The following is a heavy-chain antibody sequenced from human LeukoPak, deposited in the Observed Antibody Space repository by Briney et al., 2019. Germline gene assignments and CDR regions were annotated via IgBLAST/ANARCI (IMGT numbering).Heavy chain of an antibody. Sequence: SETLSLTCTVSGDTINSLDLWSWVRQPPGKGLEWIGEMYLSGTTHSNPSVKSRVTTSIDKSKNQFFLNLSSVTAADTAVYYCAGLVGRYSSGLYYYYFDYWGQGTLVTVSS. J-gene: IGHJ4*02. CDR3: AGLVGRYSSGLYYYYFDY. CDR2: MYLSGTT. D-gene: IGHD3-22*01. CDR1: GDTINSLDL. V-gene: IGHV4-4*02.